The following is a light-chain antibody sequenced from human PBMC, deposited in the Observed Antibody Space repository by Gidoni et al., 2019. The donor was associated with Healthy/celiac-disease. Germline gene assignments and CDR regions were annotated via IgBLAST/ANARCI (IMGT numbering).Light chain of an antibody. J-gene: IGKJ1*01. Sequence: DIQMTQSPSTLSASVGDRVTITCRASQSISSWLAWYQQKPGKAPKLLIYKASILESGVPSRFSGSGSGTEFTLTIISLQPDDFATYYCQQYNSYPLFGQXTKVEIK. CDR2: KAS. CDR1: QSISSW. CDR3: QQYNSYPL. V-gene: IGKV1-5*03.